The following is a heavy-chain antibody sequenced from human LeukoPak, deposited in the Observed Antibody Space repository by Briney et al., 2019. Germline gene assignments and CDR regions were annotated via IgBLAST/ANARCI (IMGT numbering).Heavy chain of an antibody. Sequence: ASVKVSCKASGYTFTKYVVHWVRQAPGQRPEWMGWINAGNGDTKYSQNFQDRVTITRDTSASTAYMELSSLTSKDTALYYCARDDCGDTCYPGGYWGQGTLVTVSS. CDR1: GYTFTKYV. CDR2: INAGNGDT. J-gene: IGHJ4*02. D-gene: IGHD2-21*01. CDR3: ARDDCGDTCYPGGY. V-gene: IGHV1-3*01.